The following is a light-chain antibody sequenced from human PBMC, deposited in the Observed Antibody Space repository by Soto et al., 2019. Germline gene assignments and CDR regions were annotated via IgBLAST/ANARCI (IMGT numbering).Light chain of an antibody. CDR3: QQYGSSPGT. Sequence: EIAMTQSPATLSLSPGERATLSCRASQSVGSSFAWYQQNPGQAPRLLFFGASLRATGIPDRFSGGGSGTDFTLTISRLEPEDFAVYYCQQYGSSPGTFGQGTKVDIK. CDR2: GAS. CDR1: QSVGSSF. V-gene: IGKV3-20*01. J-gene: IGKJ1*01.